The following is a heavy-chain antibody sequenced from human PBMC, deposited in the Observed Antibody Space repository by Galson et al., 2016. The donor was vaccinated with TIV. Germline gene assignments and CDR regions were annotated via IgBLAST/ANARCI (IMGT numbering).Heavy chain of an antibody. CDR1: GYRFSSYW. J-gene: IGHJ4*02. Sequence: LKISCKGSGYRFSSYWIGWVRQRPGKGLEWLGIIFPDDSGTRYSPSLEGQVTFSADKSIRTAYLQWSSLKASDTAIYYCARHFRYSDSSGYHYFDSWGQGTMVTVSS. V-gene: IGHV5-51*01. D-gene: IGHD3-22*01. CDR2: IFPDDSGT. CDR3: ARHFRYSDSSGYHYFDS.